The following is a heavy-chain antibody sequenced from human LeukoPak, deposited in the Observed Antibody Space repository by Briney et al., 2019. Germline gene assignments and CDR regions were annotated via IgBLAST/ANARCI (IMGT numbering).Heavy chain of an antibody. CDR1: GGSISSGGYY. Sequence: SETLSLTCTVPGGSISSGGYYRSWIRQPPGKGLEWLGYIYHSGSTYYNPSLKSRVTISVDRSKNQFSLKLSSVTAADTAVYYCAGGGSSWYVLDYWGQGTLVTVSS. CDR2: IYHSGST. CDR3: AGGGSSWYVLDY. J-gene: IGHJ4*02. V-gene: IGHV4-30-2*01. D-gene: IGHD6-13*01.